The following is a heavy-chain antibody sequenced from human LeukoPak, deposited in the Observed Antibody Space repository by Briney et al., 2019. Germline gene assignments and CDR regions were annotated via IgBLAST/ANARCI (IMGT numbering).Heavy chain of an antibody. D-gene: IGHD3-10*01. CDR1: GFAFSRYW. Sequence: GGSLRLSCAASGFAFSRYWMSWVRQAPGKGLEWVANIKEDGTVKYYVESVKGRFTISRDNAKNSLYLQMNSLRAEDTAVYYCAASITMFDYWGQGTLVTVSS. CDR2: IKEDGTVK. V-gene: IGHV3-7*02. CDR3: AASITMFDY. J-gene: IGHJ4*02.